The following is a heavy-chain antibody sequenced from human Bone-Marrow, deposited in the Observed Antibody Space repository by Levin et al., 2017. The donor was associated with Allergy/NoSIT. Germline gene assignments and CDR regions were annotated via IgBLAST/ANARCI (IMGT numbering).Heavy chain of an antibody. CDR2: IKSKTDGGTT. J-gene: IGHJ4*02. Sequence: SCAASGFTFSNAWMSWVRQAPGKGLEWVGRIKSKTDGGTTDYAAPVKGRFTISRDDSKNTLYLQMNSLKTEDTAVYYCTTTSEGYYYDSSGYLYWGQGTLVTVSS. CDR1: GFTFSNAW. CDR3: TTTSEGYYYDSSGYLY. D-gene: IGHD3-22*01. V-gene: IGHV3-15*01.